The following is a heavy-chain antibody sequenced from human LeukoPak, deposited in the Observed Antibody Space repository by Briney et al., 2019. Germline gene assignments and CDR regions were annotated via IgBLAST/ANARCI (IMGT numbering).Heavy chain of an antibody. J-gene: IGHJ5*02. V-gene: IGHV3-66*01. CDR2: IYSGGST. Sequence: PGGSLRLSCAASGFTFSSYGMSWVRQAPGKGLEWVSVIYSGGSTYYADSVKGRFTISRDISKNTLYLQMNSLRAEDTAVYYCASGYSRIWFDPWGQGTLVTASS. CDR3: ASGYSRIWFDP. CDR1: GFTFSSYG. D-gene: IGHD5-12*01.